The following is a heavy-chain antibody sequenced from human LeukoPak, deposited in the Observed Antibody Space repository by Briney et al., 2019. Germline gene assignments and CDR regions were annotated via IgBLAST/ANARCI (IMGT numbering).Heavy chain of an antibody. CDR3: ARGRDLPAFDL. J-gene: IGHJ3*01. CDR1: GFIFTTYG. D-gene: IGHD3-10*01. CDR2: IWHDKTDK. V-gene: IGHV3-33*01. Sequence: GGSLRLSCAASGFIFTTYGAHWVRQAPGKGLEWVAVIWHDKTDKYYADSVKGRFTISRDNSKNTLYLQMDSLTVEDTAVYYCARGRDLPAFDLWGQGTLVTVSS.